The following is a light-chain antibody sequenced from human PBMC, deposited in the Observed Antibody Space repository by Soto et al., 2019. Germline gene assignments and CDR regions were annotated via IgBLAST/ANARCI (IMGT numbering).Light chain of an antibody. V-gene: IGKV1-39*01. CDR3: QQSYTAPYT. CDR1: RSISNY. J-gene: IGKJ3*01. Sequence: DIQMTQSPSSLSASVGDAVSLTCRASRSISNYLNWYQQKPGRAPKLLISGASSLQRGVPSRFSGSGSGTTFTLTITSLQPDDFAIYFCQQSYTAPYTFGPGTKV. CDR2: GAS.